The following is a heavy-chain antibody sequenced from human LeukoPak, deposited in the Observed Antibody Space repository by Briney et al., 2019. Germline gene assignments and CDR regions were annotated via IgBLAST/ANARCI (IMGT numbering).Heavy chain of an antibody. CDR1: GFTFSSYS. Sequence: GGSLRLSCAASGFTFSSYSMNWVRQAPGKGLEWVSSISSSSSYIYYADSVKGRFTISRDNAKNSLYLQMNSLRAGDTAVYYCVRELPPVVQYYFDYWGPGTLVTVSS. D-gene: IGHD2-15*01. J-gene: IGHJ4*02. CDR3: VRELPPVVQYYFDY. V-gene: IGHV3-21*01. CDR2: ISSSSSYI.